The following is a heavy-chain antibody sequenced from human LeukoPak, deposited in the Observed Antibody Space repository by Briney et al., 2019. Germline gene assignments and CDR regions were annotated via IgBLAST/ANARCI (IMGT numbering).Heavy chain of an antibody. D-gene: IGHD3-22*01. CDR1: GFTFSDYA. CDR2: ISGTGGST. Sequence: GGSLRLSCAASGFTFSDYAMSWVRQAPGKGLEWVSAISGTGGSTWYADSVKGRVTISRDNSKNTLYLQMNSLRAEDTAVYYCAKDSYDSSGSRYDYWGQGTLVTVSP. CDR3: AKDSYDSSGSRYDY. J-gene: IGHJ4*02. V-gene: IGHV3-23*01.